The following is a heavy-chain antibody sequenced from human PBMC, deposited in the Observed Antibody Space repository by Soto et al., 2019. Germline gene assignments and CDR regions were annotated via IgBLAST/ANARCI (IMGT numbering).Heavy chain of an antibody. V-gene: IGHV4-30-2*01. J-gene: IGHJ4*02. CDR2: IYHSAST. Sequence: QLQLQESGSGLVKPSQTLSLTCAVSGGSISSGGYSWSWIRQPPGKGLEWIGYIYHSASTYYNPSRNSRVNKSADSSKNQYSLKLSSVTAVDTALYYCAAGTATIRNSWGQGTLVTVSS. CDR3: AAGTATIRNS. CDR1: GGSISSGGYS. D-gene: IGHD5-12*01.